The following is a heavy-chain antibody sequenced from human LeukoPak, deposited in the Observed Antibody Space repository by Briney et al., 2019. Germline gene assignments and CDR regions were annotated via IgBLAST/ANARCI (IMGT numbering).Heavy chain of an antibody. J-gene: IGHJ4*02. D-gene: IGHD3-22*01. CDR2: INGNGKT. CDR1: GGSSSVYF. CDR3: ARRPDYYDSSGYQGEEY. V-gene: IGHV4-34*01. Sequence: SETLSLTCAVHGGSSSVYFCSWIRQSPGKGLEWIGEINGNGKTDYNPSLKSRVTMSADTAKNQFSLRLTSVTAADTAVYYCARRPDYYDSSGYQGEEYWGQGTLVTVSS.